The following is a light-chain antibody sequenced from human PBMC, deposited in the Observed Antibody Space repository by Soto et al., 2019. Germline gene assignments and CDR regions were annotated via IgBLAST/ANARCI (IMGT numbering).Light chain of an antibody. J-gene: IGLJ1*01. CDR1: SSDVGGYNY. CDR2: DVS. V-gene: IGLV2-14*01. Sequence: QSALTQPASVSGSPGQSITISCTGTSSDVGGYNYVSWYQQHPGKAPQLMIYDVSNRPSGVSNRFSGSKSGNTASLTISGLQAEDEADYYCSSYRSSSLYVFGTGTKVTVL. CDR3: SSYRSSSLYV.